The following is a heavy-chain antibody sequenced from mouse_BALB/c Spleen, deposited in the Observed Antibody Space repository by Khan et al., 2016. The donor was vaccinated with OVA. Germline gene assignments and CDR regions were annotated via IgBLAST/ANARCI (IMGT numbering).Heavy chain of an antibody. J-gene: IGHJ4*01. CDR1: GYTFSSYW. Sequence: QVRLQQSGAELMKPGASVKISCKATGYTFSSYWIEWVKQRPGHGLEWIGEILPGSDNTNYNEKFKGKATFTADTSSNTAYMPLSSLTSEDSAVYYCVRGAGTTYGMDYWGQGTSVTVSS. V-gene: IGHV1-9*01. CDR3: VRGAGTTYGMDY. CDR2: ILPGSDNT. D-gene: IGHD4-1*01.